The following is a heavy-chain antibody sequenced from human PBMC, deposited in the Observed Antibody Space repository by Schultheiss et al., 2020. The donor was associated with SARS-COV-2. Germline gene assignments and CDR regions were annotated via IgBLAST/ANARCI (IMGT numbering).Heavy chain of an antibody. CDR3: ARGLYGSGSYYHDY. D-gene: IGHD3-10*01. CDR1: GFSFSDAY. CDR2: IYYSGST. J-gene: IGHJ4*02. Sequence: GPLRLSCAASGFSFSDAYMCWIRWAPGKGLEWIGYIYYSGSTNYNPSLKSRVTMSVDTSKNQFSLKLSSVTAADTAVYYCARGLYGSGSYYHDYWGQGTLVTVSS. V-gene: IGHV4-59*12.